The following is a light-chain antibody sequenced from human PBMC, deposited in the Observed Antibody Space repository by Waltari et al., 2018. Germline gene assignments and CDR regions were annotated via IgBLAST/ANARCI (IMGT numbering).Light chain of an antibody. CDR1: QSVLYSTNNKSY. CDR2: WAS. J-gene: IGKJ2*01. CDR3: QQYYSTPYT. V-gene: IGKV4-1*01. Sequence: DTVMTQSPDSLAVSLGERATINCNSSQSVLYSTNNKSYLTWYQQKPGQPPRLLIYWASFRESGVTDRFSGSGSGTDFTLTISSLQAEDVAVYYCQQYYSTPYTFGQGTKLEIK.